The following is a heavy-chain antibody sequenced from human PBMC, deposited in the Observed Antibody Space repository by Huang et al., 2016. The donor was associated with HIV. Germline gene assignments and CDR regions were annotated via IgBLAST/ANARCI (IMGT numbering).Heavy chain of an antibody. V-gene: IGHV3-30*18. D-gene: IGHD1-26*01. Sequence: VQLVESGGGVVQPGRSLRLACAASGFSFSTYGLHWVRQALGKGLELVAVISDDGSNKYYAHSVKGRFTISRDTSENKVYLQMNSLRHEDTAVYYCAKDGADEEWDIDYWGQGTLVTVSS. J-gene: IGHJ4*02. CDR3: AKDGADEEWDIDY. CDR2: ISDDGSNK. CDR1: GFSFSTYG.